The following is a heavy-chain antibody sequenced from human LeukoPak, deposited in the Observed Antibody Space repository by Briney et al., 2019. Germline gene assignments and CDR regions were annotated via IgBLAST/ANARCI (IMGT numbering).Heavy chain of an antibody. V-gene: IGHV3-48*03. J-gene: IGHJ4*02. CDR3: ARDRRWRQLPLLDY. CDR1: GFTFGSYE. CDR2: ISSSGSAI. Sequence: GGSLRLSCAASGFTFGSYEMNWVRQAPGKGLEWVSYISSSGSAIYYADSVKGRFTISRDNAKNSLYLQMKSLRAEDTAVYYCARDRRWRQLPLLDYWGQGILVTVSS. D-gene: IGHD5-24*01.